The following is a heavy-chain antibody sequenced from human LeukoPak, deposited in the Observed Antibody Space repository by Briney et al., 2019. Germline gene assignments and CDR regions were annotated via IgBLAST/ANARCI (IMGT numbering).Heavy chain of an antibody. CDR2: INHSGST. Sequence: SETLSLTCAVYGGSFSGYYWSWIRQPPGKGLEWIGEINHSGSTNYNPSLKSRVTISVDTPKNQFSLKLSSVTAADTAVYYCARALYTSRSYLATFSPTNFDYWGQGTLVTVSS. CDR3: ARALYTSRSYLATFSPTNFDY. V-gene: IGHV4-34*01. CDR1: GGSFSGYY. J-gene: IGHJ4*02. D-gene: IGHD6-13*01.